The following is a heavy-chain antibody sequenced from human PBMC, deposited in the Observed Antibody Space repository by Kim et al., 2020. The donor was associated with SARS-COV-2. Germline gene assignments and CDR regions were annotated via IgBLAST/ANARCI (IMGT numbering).Heavy chain of an antibody. J-gene: IGHJ4*02. CDR2: IKSKTDGGTT. Sequence: GGSLRLSCAASGFTFSNAWMSWVRQAPGKGLEWVGRIKSKTDGGTTDYAAPVKGRFTISRDDSKNTLYLQMNSLKTEDTAVYYCTTARFPPYYYYGSGNYFDYWGQGTLVTVSS. V-gene: IGHV3-15*01. CDR1: GFTFSNAW. D-gene: IGHD3-10*01. CDR3: TTARFPPYYYYGSGNYFDY.